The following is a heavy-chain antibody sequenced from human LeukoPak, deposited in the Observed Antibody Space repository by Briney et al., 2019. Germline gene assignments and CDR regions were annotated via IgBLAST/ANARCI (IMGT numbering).Heavy chain of an antibody. J-gene: IGHJ4*02. CDR2: INPNSGGT. D-gene: IGHD3-10*01. V-gene: IGHV1-2*02. Sequence: ASVKVSCKTSGYTFTGYYMQWVRQASGQGLEWMGWINPNSGGTNYAQKFQGRVTMTRDTSISTAYMELSRLRSDDTAVYYCARDGYYYGSGSYYDFDYWGQGTLVTVSS. CDR3: ARDGYYYGSGSYYDFDY. CDR1: GYTFTGYY.